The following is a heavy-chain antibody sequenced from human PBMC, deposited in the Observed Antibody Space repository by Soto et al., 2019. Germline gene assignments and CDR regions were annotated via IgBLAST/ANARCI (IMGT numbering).Heavy chain of an antibody. J-gene: IGHJ6*02. CDR3: AAVDTAMVDYYYYGMDV. V-gene: IGHV4-39*01. CDR1: GGSISSSSYY. Sequence: SETLSLTCTVSGGSISSSSYYWGWIRQPPGKGLEWIGSIYYSGSTYYNPSLKSRVTISVDTSKNQFSLKLSSVTAADTAVYYCAAVDTAMVDYYYYGMDVWGQGTTVTVSS. D-gene: IGHD5-18*01. CDR2: IYYSGST.